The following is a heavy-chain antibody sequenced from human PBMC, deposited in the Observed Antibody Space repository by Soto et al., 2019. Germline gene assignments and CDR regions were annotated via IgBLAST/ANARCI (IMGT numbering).Heavy chain of an antibody. CDR1: GFTFSSYA. V-gene: IGHV3-23*01. J-gene: IGHJ3*02. Sequence: EVQLLESGGGLVQPGGSLRLSCAASGFTFSSYAMSWVRQAPGKGLEWVSAISGSGGSTYYADSVKGRFTISRDNSKNTLYVQVNSLGAEGTDVYYCVKDLGGDYGAIGAFDIWGQGTMVTVSS. D-gene: IGHD4-17*01. CDR2: ISGSGGST. CDR3: VKDLGGDYGAIGAFDI.